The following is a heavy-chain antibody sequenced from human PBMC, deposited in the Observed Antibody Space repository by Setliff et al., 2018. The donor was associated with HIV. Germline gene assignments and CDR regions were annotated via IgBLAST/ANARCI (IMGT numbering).Heavy chain of an antibody. CDR3: VRQGLTMNRGVPAPILYYFDY. CDR2: MYYRGTT. V-gene: IGHV4-39*01. CDR1: GGSIISSSYY. Sequence: SETLSLTCTVSGGSIISSSYYWGWIRQPPGKGVEWIGTMYYRGTTYNNPSLKSRVTFSADTSKNQFSLNLNSVTATDTAVYYCVRQGLTMNRGVPAPILYYFDYWGQGILVTVSS. J-gene: IGHJ4*02. D-gene: IGHD3-10*01.